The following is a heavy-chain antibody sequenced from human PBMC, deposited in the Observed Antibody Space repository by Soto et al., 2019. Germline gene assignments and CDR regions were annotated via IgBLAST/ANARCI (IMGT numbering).Heavy chain of an antibody. D-gene: IGHD2-15*01. J-gene: IGHJ4*02. V-gene: IGHV1-69*06. CDR2: VIPIFGTA. CDR1: GGTFSSYA. CDR3: AGPRYCSGGSCYSYYFDY. Sequence: SVKVSCKASGGTFSSYAISWVRQAPGQGLEWMGGVIPIFGTANYAQKFQGRVTITADKSTSTAYMELSSLRSEDTAVYYCAGPRYCSGGSCYSYYFDYWGQGTLVTVSS.